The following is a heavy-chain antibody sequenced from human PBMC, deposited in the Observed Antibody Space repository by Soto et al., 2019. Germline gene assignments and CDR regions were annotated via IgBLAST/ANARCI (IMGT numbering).Heavy chain of an antibody. Sequence: EVQLLESGGGLVQPGGSLRLSCAVSGFIFNSYAMSWVRQAPGKGLEWVSCISGSGVTTYYADSVRGRFTISRDNPKNMLYLQMNSLRAEDTALYYCAKGKELYDFWTGYYDRGGFDPWGQGTLVTVSS. CDR2: ISGSGVTT. CDR1: GFIFNSYA. D-gene: IGHD3-3*01. V-gene: IGHV3-23*01. CDR3: AKGKELYDFWTGYYDRGGFDP. J-gene: IGHJ5*02.